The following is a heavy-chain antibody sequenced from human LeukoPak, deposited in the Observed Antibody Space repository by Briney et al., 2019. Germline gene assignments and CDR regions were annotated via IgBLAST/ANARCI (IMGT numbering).Heavy chain of an antibody. V-gene: IGHV3-30*02. Sequence: PGGSLRLSCAASGFTFSSYGMHWVRQAPGMGLEWVAFIRYDGSNKYYADSVKGRFTISRDNSKNTLYLQMNSLRAEDTAVYYCAKVARETGSVAGPHYYYYGMDVWGQGTTVTVSS. CDR3: AKVARETGSVAGPHYYYYGMDV. J-gene: IGHJ6*02. D-gene: IGHD6-19*01. CDR1: GFTFSSYG. CDR2: IRYDGSNK.